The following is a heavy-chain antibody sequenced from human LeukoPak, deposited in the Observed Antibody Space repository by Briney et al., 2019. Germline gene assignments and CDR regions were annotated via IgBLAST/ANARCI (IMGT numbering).Heavy chain of an antibody. CDR1: GFTFSSYG. CDR3: AKGGSQGGSYLFDY. CDR2: IRYDGSNK. Sequence: GGSLRLSCAASGFTFSSYGMYWVRQAPGKGLDWVAFIRYDGSNKYYADSVKGRFTISRDNSKNTLYLQMNSLRAEDTAVYYCAKGGSQGGSYLFDYWGQGTLVTVSS. V-gene: IGHV3-30*02. J-gene: IGHJ4*02. D-gene: IGHD1-26*01.